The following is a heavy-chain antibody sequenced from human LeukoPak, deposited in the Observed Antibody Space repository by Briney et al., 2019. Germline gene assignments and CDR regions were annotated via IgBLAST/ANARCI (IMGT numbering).Heavy chain of an antibody. CDR3: ANPPTVTSLHY. CDR2: INGGGGST. CDR1: GFTFSNYA. V-gene: IGHV3-23*01. J-gene: IGHJ4*02. D-gene: IGHD4-11*01. Sequence: GGSLRLSCAASGFTFSNYAVGWVRQAPGKGLERVSSINGGGGSTYYADSVKGRFTISRDNSKNTLYLQMNSLKAEDTAIYYCANPPTVTSLHYWGQGTLVTVSS.